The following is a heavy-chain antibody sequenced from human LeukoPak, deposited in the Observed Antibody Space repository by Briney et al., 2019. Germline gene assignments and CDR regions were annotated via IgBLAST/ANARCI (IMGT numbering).Heavy chain of an antibody. V-gene: IGHV4-59*05. CDR3: ARHIGDGSGTPYYYYMDV. CDR2: IYYSGST. Sequence: SETLSLTCTVSGSSISSYYWSWIRQPAGKGLEWIGSIYYSGSTYYNPSLKSRVTISVDTSKNQFSLKLSSVTAADTAVYYCARHIGDGSGTPYYYYMDVWGKGTTVTVSS. D-gene: IGHD3-10*01. J-gene: IGHJ6*03. CDR1: GSSISSYY.